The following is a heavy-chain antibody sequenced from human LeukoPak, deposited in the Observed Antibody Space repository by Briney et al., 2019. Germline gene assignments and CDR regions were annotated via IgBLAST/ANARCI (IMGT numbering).Heavy chain of an antibody. V-gene: IGHV3-23*01. CDR2: ISGSGGST. CDR1: GFTFSSYA. D-gene: IGHD1-14*01. CDR3: AKDQFNRRWFDP. J-gene: IGHJ5*02. Sequence: QTGGSLRLSCVASGFTFSSYAMSWVRQAPGKGLEWVSAISGSGGSTYYADSVKGRFTISRDNSKNTLYLQMNSLRAEDTAVYYCAKDQFNRRWFDPWGQGTLVTVSS.